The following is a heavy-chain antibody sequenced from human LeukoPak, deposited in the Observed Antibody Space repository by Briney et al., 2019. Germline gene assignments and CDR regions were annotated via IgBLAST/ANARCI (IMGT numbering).Heavy chain of an antibody. J-gene: IGHJ4*02. Sequence: SETLSLTCTVSGGSISSSSYYWGWIRQPPGKGLEWIGSIYYSGSTYYNPSLKSRVTISVDTSKNQFSLKLSSVTAADTAVYYCGGLNDRSGSSAYWGQGTLVTVSS. CDR2: IYYSGST. D-gene: IGHD6-6*01. CDR3: GGLNDRSGSSAY. CDR1: GGSISSSSYY. V-gene: IGHV4-39*01.